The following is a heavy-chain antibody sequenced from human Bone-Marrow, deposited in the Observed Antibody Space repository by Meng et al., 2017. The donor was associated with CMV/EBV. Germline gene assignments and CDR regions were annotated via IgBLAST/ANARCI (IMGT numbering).Heavy chain of an antibody. Sequence: AAYGVTFSAGAIHWVRQAPGKGLEWVAVISYDGSTKYYADSVKGRFTISRDNSQNTLYLQMNSLRAEDTAVYYCASPNAASSWYLDYWGQGTLVTVSS. CDR3: ASPNAASSWYLDY. D-gene: IGHD6-13*01. CDR2: ISYDGSTK. CDR1: GVTFSAGA. V-gene: IGHV3-30*04. J-gene: IGHJ4*02.